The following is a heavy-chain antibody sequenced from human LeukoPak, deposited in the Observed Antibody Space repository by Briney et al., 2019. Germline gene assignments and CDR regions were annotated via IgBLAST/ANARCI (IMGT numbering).Heavy chain of an antibody. CDR2: IYSGGST. Sequence: GGSLRLSCAASGFTFSSYAMSWVRQAPGKGLEWVSVIYSGGSTYYADSVKGRFTISRDNSKNTLYLQMNSLRAEDTAVYYCARDTSDRTYYYDSSGYYRDYWGQGTLVTVSS. V-gene: IGHV3-66*01. CDR3: ARDTSDRTYYYDSSGYYRDY. J-gene: IGHJ4*02. D-gene: IGHD3-22*01. CDR1: GFTFSSYA.